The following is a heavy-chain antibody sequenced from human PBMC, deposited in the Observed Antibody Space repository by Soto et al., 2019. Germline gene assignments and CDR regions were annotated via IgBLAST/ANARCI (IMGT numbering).Heavy chain of an antibody. D-gene: IGHD2-8*01. Sequence: SVTVSCKASGGTFSSYAISWVRQAPGQGLEWMGIIIPSCGRASYAQKFQGRVTITRDTSASTAYMELSSLRSEDTAVYYCARDLGYCTNGVCYPAWFDPWGQGTRVTVSS. CDR3: ARDLGYCTNGVCYPAWFDP. J-gene: IGHJ5*02. CDR2: IIPSCGRA. V-gene: IGHV1-69*04. CDR1: GGTFSSYA.